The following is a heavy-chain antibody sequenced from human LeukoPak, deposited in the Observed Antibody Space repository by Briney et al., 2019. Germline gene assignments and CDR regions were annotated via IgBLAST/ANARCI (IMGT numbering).Heavy chain of an antibody. CDR2: IRYDESNK. D-gene: IGHD3-22*01. CDR1: GFTFSSYG. V-gene: IGHV3-30*02. J-gene: IGHJ4*02. CDR3: ASPQDYYDSSGSMSY. Sequence: PGGSLRLSCAASGFTFSSYGMHWVRQAPGKGLEWVAFIRYDESNKYYADSVKGRFTISRDNSKNTLYLQMNSLRAEDTAVYYCASPQDYYDSSGSMSYWGQGTLVTVSS.